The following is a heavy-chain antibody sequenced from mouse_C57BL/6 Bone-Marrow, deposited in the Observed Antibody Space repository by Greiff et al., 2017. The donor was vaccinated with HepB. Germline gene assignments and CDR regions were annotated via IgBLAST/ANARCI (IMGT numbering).Heavy chain of an antibody. D-gene: IGHD1-1*01. Sequence: EVKLMESGGGLVKPGGSLKLSCAASGFTFSSYAMSWVRQTPEKRLEWVATISDGGSYTYYPDNVKGRFTISRDNAKNNLYLQMSHLKSEDTAMYYCARDRYYYGSSDWYFDVWGTGTTVTVSS. V-gene: IGHV5-4*01. CDR1: GFTFSSYA. CDR3: ARDRYYYGSSDWYFDV. J-gene: IGHJ1*03. CDR2: ISDGGSYT.